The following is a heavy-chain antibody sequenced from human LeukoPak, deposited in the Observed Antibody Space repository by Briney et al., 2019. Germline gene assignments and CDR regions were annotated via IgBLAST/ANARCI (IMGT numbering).Heavy chain of an antibody. D-gene: IGHD3-9*01. CDR3: ARQGGIRYFDWCVDY. V-gene: IGHV3-30*04. CDR2: ISYDGSNE. J-gene: IGHJ4*02. Sequence: GGSLRLSCAASGFTFSSYVMHWVRQAPGKGLEWVAIISYDGSNEYYADSVKGRFTISRDNSKNTLYLQMNSLRAEDTAVYYCARQGGIRYFDWCVDYWGQGTLVTVSS. CDR1: GFTFSSYV.